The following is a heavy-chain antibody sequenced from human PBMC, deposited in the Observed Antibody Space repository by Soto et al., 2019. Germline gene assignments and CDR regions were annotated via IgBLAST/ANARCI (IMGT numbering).Heavy chain of an antibody. CDR3: ANLGSSGWYSFGSFDY. CDR1: GFTFSSYG. CDR2: ISYDGSNK. V-gene: IGHV3-30*18. J-gene: IGHJ4*02. Sequence: QVQLVESGGGVVQPGRSLRLSCAASGFTFSSYGMHWVRQAPGKGLEWVAVISYDGSNKYYADSVKGRFTISRDNSKNTLDLQMNSLRAEDTAVYYCANLGSSGWYSFGSFDYWGQGTLVTVSS. D-gene: IGHD6-19*01.